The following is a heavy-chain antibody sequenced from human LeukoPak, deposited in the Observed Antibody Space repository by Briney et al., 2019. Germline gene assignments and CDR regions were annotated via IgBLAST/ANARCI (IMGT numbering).Heavy chain of an antibody. J-gene: IGHJ2*01. CDR2: ISHSGNT. D-gene: IGHD5-12*01. CDR3: ARGRLVVAPLDL. CDR1: GGSISTINW. Sequence: PSETLSLTCAVSGGSISTINWGTGGRQSPGQGLGWIGEISHSGNTNYSPSLKSRVTISVDKSKNQFSLHLTSVTAADTAVYYCARGRLVVAPLDLWGRGTLVTVSS. V-gene: IGHV4-4*02.